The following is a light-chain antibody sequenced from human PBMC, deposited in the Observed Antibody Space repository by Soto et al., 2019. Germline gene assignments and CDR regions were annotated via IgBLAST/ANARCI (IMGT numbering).Light chain of an antibody. Sequence: IVLTQSPGTLSLSPGERATLSCRASQSVSSSYLAWYQQKPGQAPRLLIYGASSRATGIPDRFSGSGSRTDFTLTISRLEPEDFAVYYCQQYGSSPFSAFGGGTSVDIK. V-gene: IGKV3-20*01. CDR1: QSVSSSY. CDR3: QQYGSSPFSA. J-gene: IGKJ4*02. CDR2: GAS.